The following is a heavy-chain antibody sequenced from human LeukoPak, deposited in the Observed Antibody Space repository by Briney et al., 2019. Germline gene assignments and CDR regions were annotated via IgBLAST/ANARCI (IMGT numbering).Heavy chain of an antibody. CDR2: INHSGST. CDR1: GGSFSGYY. J-gene: IGHJ4*02. D-gene: IGHD4-17*01. V-gene: IGHV4-34*01. Sequence: SETLSLTCAVYGGSFSGYYWSWIRQPPGKGLEWIGEINHSGSTNYNPSLKSRVTISVDTSKNQFSLKLSSVTAADTAVYYCARALVLERLDYGGNCYWGQGTLVTVSS. CDR3: ARALVLERLDYGGNCY.